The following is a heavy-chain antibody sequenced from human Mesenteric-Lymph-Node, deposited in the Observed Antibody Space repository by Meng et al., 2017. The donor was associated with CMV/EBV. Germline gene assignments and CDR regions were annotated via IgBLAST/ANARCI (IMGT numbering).Heavy chain of an antibody. V-gene: IGHV3-66*02. CDR1: GFTVSSSY. Sequence: GESLKISCVASGFTVSSSYMSWVRQAPGKGLEWVSIIYAGGTTDYADSVKGRFTVSRDSSKNTLYFQMNSLRAEDTAMYYCARVYYSNYPNWFFDLWGRGTLVTVSS. D-gene: IGHD4-11*01. J-gene: IGHJ2*01. CDR2: IYAGGTT. CDR3: ARVYYSNYPNWFFDL.